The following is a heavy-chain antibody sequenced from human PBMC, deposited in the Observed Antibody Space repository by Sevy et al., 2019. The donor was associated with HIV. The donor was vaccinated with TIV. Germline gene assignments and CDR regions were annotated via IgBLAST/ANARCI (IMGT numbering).Heavy chain of an antibody. CDR2: IKSRADGGTT. J-gene: IGHJ4*02. V-gene: IGHV3-15*01. CDR1: GFTFSKAW. Sequence: GGSLRLSCAASGFTFSKAWMTWVRQAPGKGLEWVGRIKSRADGGTTDYAAPVKGRFSISRDDSKNTLYLQMNSLKIEDTAVYYCTTKGDFWSRYQFFEYRGQGTLVTVSS. CDR3: TTKGDFWSRYQFFEY. D-gene: IGHD3-3*01.